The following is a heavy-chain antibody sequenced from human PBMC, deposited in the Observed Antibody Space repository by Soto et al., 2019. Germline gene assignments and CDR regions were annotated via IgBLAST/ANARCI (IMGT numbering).Heavy chain of an antibody. V-gene: IGHV3-21*01. D-gene: IGHD3-10*02. CDR2: ISSSSSYI. Sequence: GSLRLSCAASGFTFSSYSMNWVRQAPGKGLEWVSSISSSSSYIYYADSVKGRFTISRDNAKNSLYLQMNSLRAEDTAVYYCARARAPYVTDAFDIWGQGTMVTVSS. CDR3: ARARAPYVTDAFDI. J-gene: IGHJ3*02. CDR1: GFTFSSYS.